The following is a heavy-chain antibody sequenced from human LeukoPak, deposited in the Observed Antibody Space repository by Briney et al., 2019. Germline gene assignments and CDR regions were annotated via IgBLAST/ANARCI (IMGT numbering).Heavy chain of an antibody. J-gene: IGHJ4*02. D-gene: IGHD6-19*01. CDR1: GFYFRDHW. CDR3: VKNDGWFHLAQ. CDR2: IKTDGSET. V-gene: IGHV3-7*03. Sequence: GGSLRLSCAASGFYFRDHWMDWVRQAPGKGLEWVGHIKTDGSETYYLDSLKGRISISRDNTNNALYLHMNSLRVEDTAVYYCVKNDGWFHLAQWGQGTLVTVSS.